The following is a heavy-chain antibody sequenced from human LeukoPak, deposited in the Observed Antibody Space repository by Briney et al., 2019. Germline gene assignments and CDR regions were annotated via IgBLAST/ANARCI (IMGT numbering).Heavy chain of an antibody. Sequence: GGSLRLSCAASGFTFSSSWMTWVRQAPGKRLEWLANIKGDGSDKNYVDSVKGRFTISRDNAKNSLFLQMSSLRGEDTALYYCATEHWGPNSWGQGTLVTVSS. CDR1: GFTFSSSW. J-gene: IGHJ4*02. CDR2: IKGDGSDK. CDR3: ATEHWGPNS. D-gene: IGHD3-16*01. V-gene: IGHV3-7*01.